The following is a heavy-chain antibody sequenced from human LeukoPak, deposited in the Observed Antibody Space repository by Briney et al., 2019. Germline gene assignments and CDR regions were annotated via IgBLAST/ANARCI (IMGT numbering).Heavy chain of an antibody. CDR1: GFTFSSYA. Sequence: GGSLRLSCAASGFTFSSYAMSWVRQAPGKGLEWVSAISGSGGSTYYADSVKGRFTISRDNSKNTLYLRMNSLRAEDTAVYYCAKDRSRGWELYRLALFDYWGQGTLVTVSS. J-gene: IGHJ4*02. CDR2: ISGSGGST. CDR3: AKDRSRGWELYRLALFDY. D-gene: IGHD1-26*01. V-gene: IGHV3-23*01.